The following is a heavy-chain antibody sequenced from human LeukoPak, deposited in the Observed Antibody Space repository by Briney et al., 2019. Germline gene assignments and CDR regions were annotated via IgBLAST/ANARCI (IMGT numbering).Heavy chain of an antibody. J-gene: IGHJ6*03. V-gene: IGHV3-30*02. CDR2: IWYDGSNK. CDR1: GFTFSSYG. D-gene: IGHD3-10*01. Sequence: GGSLRLSCAASGFTFSSYGMHWVRQAPGKGLEGVAFIWYDGSNKYYADSVKGRFTISRDNSKNTLYLQMNSLRAEDTAVYYCARNMVRGVTDYYYMDVWGRGTTVTIS. CDR3: ARNMVRGVTDYYYMDV.